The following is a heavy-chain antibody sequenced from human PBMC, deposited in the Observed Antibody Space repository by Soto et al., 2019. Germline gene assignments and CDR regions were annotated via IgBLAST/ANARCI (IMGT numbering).Heavy chain of an antibody. Sequence: QVQLQESGPGLVKPSETLSLTCTVSGGSVSSGSYYWSWIRQPPGKGLEWIGYIYYSGSTNYNPSLKSRVPISVDTSKHLFSLKLSSVTAADTAVYYCARDPTYSSGWYDYWGQGTLVTVSS. CDR1: GGSVSSGSYY. D-gene: IGHD6-19*01. CDR2: IYYSGST. J-gene: IGHJ4*02. CDR3: ARDPTYSSGWYDY. V-gene: IGHV4-61*01.